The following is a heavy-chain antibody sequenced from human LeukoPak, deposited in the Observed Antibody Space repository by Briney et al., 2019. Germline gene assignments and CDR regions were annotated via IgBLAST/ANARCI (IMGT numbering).Heavy chain of an antibody. J-gene: IGHJ4*02. D-gene: IGHD6-13*01. Sequence: KPSGTLSLTCTVSGGSISSYYWSWIRQPPGKGLEWIGYIYYSGSTNYNPSLKSRVTISVDTSKNQFSLKLSSVTAADTAVYYCARAQGIYYFDYWGQGTLVTVSS. V-gene: IGHV4-59*12. CDR2: IYYSGST. CDR1: GGSISSYY. CDR3: ARAQGIYYFDY.